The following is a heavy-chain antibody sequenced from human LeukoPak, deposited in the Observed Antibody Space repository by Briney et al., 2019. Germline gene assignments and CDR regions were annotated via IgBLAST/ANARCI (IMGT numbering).Heavy chain of an antibody. CDR2: IIPILGIA. D-gene: IGHD2-2*01. J-gene: IGHJ4*02. CDR3: ARQVVPAAIIHYFDY. CDR1: GGTFSSYA. V-gene: IGHV1-69*04. Sequence: ASVKVSCKASGGTFSSYAISWVRQAPGQGLEWMGRIIPILGIANYAQKFQGRVTITADKSTSTAYMELSSLRSEDTAVYYCARQVVPAAIIHYFDYWGQGTLVTVSS.